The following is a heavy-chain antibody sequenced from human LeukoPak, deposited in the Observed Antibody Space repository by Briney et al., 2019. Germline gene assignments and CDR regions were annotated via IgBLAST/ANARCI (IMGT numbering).Heavy chain of an antibody. J-gene: IGHJ6*03. D-gene: IGHD3-10*01. CDR2: INHSGST. CDR1: GGSFSGYY. Sequence: SETLSLTCAVYGGSFSGYYWSWIRQPPGKGLEWIGDINHSGSTSYNPSLESRVTISIDTSKNQLSLKLTSVTAADTAVYFCARGRYGSGSPYYMDVWGKGTTVTVSS. CDR3: ARGRYGSGSPYYMDV. V-gene: IGHV4-34*01.